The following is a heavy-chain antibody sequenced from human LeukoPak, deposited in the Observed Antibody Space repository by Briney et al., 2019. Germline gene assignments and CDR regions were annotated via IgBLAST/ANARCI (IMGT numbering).Heavy chain of an antibody. CDR2: IYYSGST. V-gene: IGHV4-39*07. CDR1: GGSISSSSYY. J-gene: IGHJ5*02. D-gene: IGHD3-16*02. CDR3: ARRRPGGSYRHSNWFDP. Sequence: PSETLSLTCTVSGGSISSSSYYWGWIRQPPGKGLEWIGSIYYSGSTYYNPSLKSRVTISVDTSKNQFSLKLSSVTAADTAVYYCARRRPGGSYRHSNWFDPWGQGTLVTVSS.